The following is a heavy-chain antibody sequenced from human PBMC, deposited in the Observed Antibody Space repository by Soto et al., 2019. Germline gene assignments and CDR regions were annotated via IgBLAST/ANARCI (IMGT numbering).Heavy chain of an antibody. V-gene: IGHV1-18*01. CDR3: ARFGSAPYHYYGVDV. CDR2: VSGYNGNT. Sequence: QVQLVQSEPEVRKPGASVKVFCKASGYIFTNYDITWVRQAPGQGLEWMGWVSGYNGNTKYAQKFQDRVTMTTDTSTSTVYMELRSLRSDDTAVYYCARFGSAPYHYYGVDVW. D-gene: IGHD3-10*01. CDR1: GYIFTNYD. J-gene: IGHJ6*01.